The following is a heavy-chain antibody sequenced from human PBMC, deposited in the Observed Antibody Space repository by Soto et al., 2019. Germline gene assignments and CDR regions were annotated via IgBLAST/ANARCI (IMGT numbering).Heavy chain of an antibody. CDR3: ARERYSYGSLGFFDY. J-gene: IGHJ4*02. D-gene: IGHD5-18*01. V-gene: IGHV4-31*03. CDR2: IYYSGST. CDR1: GGSISSGGYY. Sequence: QVQLQESGPGLVKPSQTLSLTCTVSGGSISSGGYYWSWIRQHPGKGLEWIGYIYYSGSTYYNPSPKSRVTISVDTSKNQFSLKLSSVTAADTAVSYCARERYSYGSLGFFDYWGQGTLVTVSS.